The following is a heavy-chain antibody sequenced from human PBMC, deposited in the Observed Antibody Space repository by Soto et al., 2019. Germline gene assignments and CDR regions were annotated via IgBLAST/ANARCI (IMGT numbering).Heavy chain of an antibody. Sequence: EVQLVESGGGLLQPGGSLRLSCAASGFTFSNFEMNWVRQAPGKGLEWLSYISSSGGTMYYADSVKGRFTISRDNAQNSLYLQMNSLRAEDTAVYYCARDDNWLDPWGQGTLVTVSS. CDR1: GFTFSNFE. V-gene: IGHV3-48*03. J-gene: IGHJ5*02. CDR3: ARDDNWLDP. CDR2: ISSSGGTM.